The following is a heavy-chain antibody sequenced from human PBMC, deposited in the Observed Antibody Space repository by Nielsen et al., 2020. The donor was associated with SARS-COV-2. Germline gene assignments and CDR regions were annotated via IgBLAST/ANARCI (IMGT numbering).Heavy chain of an antibody. J-gene: IGHJ4*02. CDR2: ISWNSGSI. Sequence: LSLTCAASGFTFDDYAMHWVRQAPGKGLEWVSGISWNSGSIGYADSVKGRFTISRDNAKNSLYLQMNSLRAEDTAVYYCAKIDTGYWGQGTLVTVSS. CDR1: GFTFDDYA. CDR3: AKIDTGY. D-gene: IGHD2-8*02. V-gene: IGHV3-9*01.